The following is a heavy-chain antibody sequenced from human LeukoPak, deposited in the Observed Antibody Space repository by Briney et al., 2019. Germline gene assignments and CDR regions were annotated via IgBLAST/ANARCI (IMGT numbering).Heavy chain of an antibody. J-gene: IGHJ4*02. CDR1: GFTFSSYG. Sequence: GGSLRLSCAASGFTFSSYGMHWVRQAPGKGLEWVAFIRYDGSNKYYADSVKGRFTISRDNSKNTLYLQMNSLRAEDTAVYYCAKDKWSGYGPFDYWGQGTLVTVSS. CDR2: IRYDGSNK. V-gene: IGHV3-30*02. D-gene: IGHD5-12*01. CDR3: AKDKWSGYGPFDY.